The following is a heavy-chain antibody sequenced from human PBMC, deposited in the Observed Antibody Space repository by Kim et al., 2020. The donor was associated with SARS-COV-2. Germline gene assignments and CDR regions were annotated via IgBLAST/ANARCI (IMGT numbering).Heavy chain of an antibody. CDR2: TSFDGSNK. Sequence: GGSLRLSCAASGFTFSNFGIHWVRQAPGKGLEWVSVTSFDGSNKNYTDSVKGRFTISRDNSKNMVFLQMNSLRPDDTALYFCAKDCYVSATYYIHTYYYGMDVWGQGTTVTVSS. J-gene: IGHJ6*02. CDR3: AKDCYVSATYYIHTYYYGMDV. D-gene: IGHD3-10*01. V-gene: IGHV3-30*18. CDR1: GFTFSNFG.